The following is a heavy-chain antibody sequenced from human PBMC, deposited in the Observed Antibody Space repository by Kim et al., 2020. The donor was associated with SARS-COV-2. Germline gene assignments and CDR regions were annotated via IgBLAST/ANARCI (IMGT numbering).Heavy chain of an antibody. Sequence: DGSEKYYVDSVKGRFTISRDNAKNSLYLQMNSLRAEDTAVYYCARDINVFGGQGTLVTVSS. CDR3: ARDINVF. D-gene: IGHD3-10*01. CDR2: DGSEK. V-gene: IGHV3-7*03. J-gene: IGHJ4*02.